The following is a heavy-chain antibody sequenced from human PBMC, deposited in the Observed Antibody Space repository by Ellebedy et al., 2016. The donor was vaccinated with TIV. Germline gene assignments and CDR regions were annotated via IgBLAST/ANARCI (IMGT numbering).Heavy chain of an antibody. Sequence: GESLKISCAASGFTLSSYSMNWVRQAPGKGLEWVSSISSTSTYIYYADSVKGRFTISRDNAKNSLYLQMNSLRAEDTAVYHCARREGVRGEDYWGQGTLVTVSS. CDR2: ISSTSTYI. V-gene: IGHV3-21*01. CDR1: GFTLSSYS. D-gene: IGHD3-10*01. CDR3: ARREGVRGEDY. J-gene: IGHJ4*02.